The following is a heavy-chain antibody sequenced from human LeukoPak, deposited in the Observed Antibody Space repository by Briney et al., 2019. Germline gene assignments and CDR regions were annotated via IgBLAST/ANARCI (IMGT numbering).Heavy chain of an antibody. CDR1: GGSFSGYY. CDR3: ARGRSGSYFWVPNWFDP. D-gene: IGHD3-10*01. CDR2: INHSGST. V-gene: IGHV4-34*01. J-gene: IGHJ5*02. Sequence: PSETLSLTCAVYGGSFSGYYWSWIRQPPGKGLEWIGEINHSGSTNYNPSLKSRVTISVDTSKNQFSLKLSSVTAADTAVYYCARGRSGSYFWVPNWFDPWGQGTLVTVSS.